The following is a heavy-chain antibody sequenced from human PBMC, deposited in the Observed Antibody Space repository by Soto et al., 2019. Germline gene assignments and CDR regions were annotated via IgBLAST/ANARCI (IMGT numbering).Heavy chain of an antibody. Sequence: QVQLQESGPGLVKPSQTLSLTCTVSGGSISSGDYYWSWIRQPPGKGLEWIGYIYYSGSTYYNPSLKGRVTISVDTSKNQFSLKLSSVTAADTAVYYCARVGGFGATTIDSWGQGTLVTVSS. V-gene: IGHV4-30-4*01. D-gene: IGHD3-10*01. CDR1: GGSISSGDYY. CDR3: ARVGGFGATTIDS. J-gene: IGHJ4*02. CDR2: IYYSGST.